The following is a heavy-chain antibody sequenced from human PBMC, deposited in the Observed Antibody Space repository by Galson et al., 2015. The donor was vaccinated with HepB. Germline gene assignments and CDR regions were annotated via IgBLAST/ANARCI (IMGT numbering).Heavy chain of an antibody. Sequence: SLRLSCAASGFTVSSNYMSWVRQAPGKGLEWVSVIYSGGSTYYADSVKGRFTIPRDNSKNTLYLQMNSLRAEDTAVYYCARGRSRIAAGIDFWGQGTLVTGSS. CDR2: IYSGGST. V-gene: IGHV3-66*01. J-gene: IGHJ4*02. CDR1: GFTVSSNY. D-gene: IGHD6-25*01. CDR3: ARGRSRIAAGIDF.